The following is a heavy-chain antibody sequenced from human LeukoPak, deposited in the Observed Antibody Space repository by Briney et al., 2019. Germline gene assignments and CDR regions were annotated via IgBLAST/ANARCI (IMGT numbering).Heavy chain of an antibody. D-gene: IGHD6-13*01. CDR2: IYYSGST. Sequence: SETLSLTCTVSGGSINSGTHYWGWIRQPPGKGLEWIGSIYYSGSTYYNPSLKSRVTISVDTSKNQFSLKLSSVTAADTAVYYCARRDISAAGTYYYYYMDVWGKGTTVTVSS. V-gene: IGHV4-39*01. CDR3: ARRDISAAGTYYYYYMDV. J-gene: IGHJ6*03. CDR1: GGSINSGTHY.